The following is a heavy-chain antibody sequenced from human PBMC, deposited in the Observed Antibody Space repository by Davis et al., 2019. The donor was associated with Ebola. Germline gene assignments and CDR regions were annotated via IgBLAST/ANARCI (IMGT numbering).Heavy chain of an antibody. D-gene: IGHD6-13*01. J-gene: IGHJ5*02. V-gene: IGHV1-3*01. CDR1: GYIFTSYA. Sequence: ASVKVSCKASGYIFTSYAMHWVRQAPGQRLEWMGWINAGNGNTKYSQKFQGRVTITRDKSTSTAYMELSSLRSEDTAVYYCAEGDSSSWSQILGSSYFDPWGQGTLVTVSS. CDR2: INAGNGNT. CDR3: AEGDSSSWSQILGSSYFDP.